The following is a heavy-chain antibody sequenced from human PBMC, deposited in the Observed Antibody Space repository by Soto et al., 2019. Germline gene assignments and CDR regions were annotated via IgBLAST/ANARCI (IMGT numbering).Heavy chain of an antibody. Sequence: TGGSLRLSCAASGFTFSSYWMSWVRQAPGKGLEWVANINQDGSEKYYVDSLKGRFTISRDNAKNSLHLQMNSLRVEDTAVYYCARGRVGATSTLFDYWGQGTLVTVSS. V-gene: IGHV3-7*01. CDR3: ARGRVGATSTLFDY. CDR2: INQDGSEK. CDR1: GFTFSSYW. D-gene: IGHD1-26*01. J-gene: IGHJ4*02.